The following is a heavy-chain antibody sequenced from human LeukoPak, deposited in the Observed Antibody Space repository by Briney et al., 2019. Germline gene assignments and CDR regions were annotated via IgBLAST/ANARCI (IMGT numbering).Heavy chain of an antibody. CDR2: IIPILGIA. V-gene: IGHV1-69*04. CDR3: ARAKIVVVVAAPQDYYGMDV. J-gene: IGHJ6*02. CDR1: GGTFSSYA. D-gene: IGHD2-15*01. Sequence: GASVKVSCKASGGTFSSYAISWVRQAPGQGLEWMGRIIPILGIANYAQKFQGRVTITADKSTSTAYMELSSLRSEDTAVYYCARAKIVVVVAAPQDYYGMDVWGQGTTVTVSS.